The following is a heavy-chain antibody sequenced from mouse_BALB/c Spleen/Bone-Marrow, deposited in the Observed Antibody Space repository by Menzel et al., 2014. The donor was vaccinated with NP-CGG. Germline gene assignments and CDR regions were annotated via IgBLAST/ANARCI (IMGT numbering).Heavy chain of an antibody. D-gene: IGHD1-1*01. CDR3: ARGYGSSPVFAY. CDR1: GYTFTSYW. Sequence: QVQLQQSGAALAKPGAYVTMSCRASGYTFTSYWMHWVKQRPGQGLEWIGYINPSTGYTEYNQKFKDKATLTADKATTTAYIQLSSLTSEDSAGDYCARGYGSSPVFAYWGQGTLVTVSP. J-gene: IGHJ3*01. CDR2: INPSTGYT. V-gene: IGHV1-7*01.